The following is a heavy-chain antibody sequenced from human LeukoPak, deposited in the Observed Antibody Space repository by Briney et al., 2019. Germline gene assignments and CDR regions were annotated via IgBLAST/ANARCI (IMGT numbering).Heavy chain of an antibody. CDR1: GFTFSSYA. V-gene: IGHV3-30-3*01. CDR3: ARDRDDYYGSGSYFDH. J-gene: IGHJ5*02. Sequence: HSGGSLRLSCAASGFTFSSYAMHWVRQAPGKGLEWVAVISFDGSDTYYADSVKGRFTISRDNTKNTLYLQMNSLRAEDTAVYYCARDRDDYYGSGSYFDHWGQGTLVTVSS. D-gene: IGHD3-10*01. CDR2: ISFDGSDT.